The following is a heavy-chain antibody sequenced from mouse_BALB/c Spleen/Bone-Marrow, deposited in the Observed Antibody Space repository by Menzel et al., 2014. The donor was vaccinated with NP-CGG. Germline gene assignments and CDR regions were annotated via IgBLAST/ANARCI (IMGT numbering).Heavy chain of an antibody. J-gene: IGHJ3*01. D-gene: IGHD2-4*01. CDR3: ARKSYYDYDGRPWFAY. Sequence: EVQVVESGGGLVKPGGSLKLSCAASGFTFSSNAMSWVRQTPEKRLEWVATISSGGSYTYYPDSVKGRFTISRDNAKNTLYLQMSSLRSEDTAMYYCARKSYYDYDGRPWFAYWGQGTLVTVSA. CDR2: ISSGGSYT. CDR1: GFTFSSNA. V-gene: IGHV5-9-3*01.